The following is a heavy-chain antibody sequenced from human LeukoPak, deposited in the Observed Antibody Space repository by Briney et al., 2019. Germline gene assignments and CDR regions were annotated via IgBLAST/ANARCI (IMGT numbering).Heavy chain of an antibody. CDR1: GFTFSSYE. Sequence: SGGSLRLSCAASGFTFSSYEMNWVRQAPGKGLEWVSYISSSGSTIYYADSVKGRFTISRDNAKNSLYLQMNSLRAEDTAVYYCAKDGRDYGDYTGAFDIWGQGTMVTVSS. V-gene: IGHV3-48*03. J-gene: IGHJ3*02. CDR3: AKDGRDYGDYTGAFDI. CDR2: ISSSGSTI. D-gene: IGHD4-17*01.